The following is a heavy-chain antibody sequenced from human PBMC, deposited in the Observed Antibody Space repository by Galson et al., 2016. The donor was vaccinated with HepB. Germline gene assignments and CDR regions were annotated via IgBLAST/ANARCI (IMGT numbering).Heavy chain of an antibody. CDR2: VYHTGTT. J-gene: IGHJ5*02. CDR1: GDSSSGTSYY. V-gene: IGHV4-39*01. CDR3: ARHIRVIPSALNYFDP. D-gene: IGHD3-16*02. Sequence: SETLSLTCTVSGDSSSGTSYYWSWIRQPPGKGLEWIGSVYHTGTTYYNPSLESRVTVSDDTSKHQFPLKLTSATAADTAVDYCARHIRVIPSALNYFDPWGQGTLVTVSS.